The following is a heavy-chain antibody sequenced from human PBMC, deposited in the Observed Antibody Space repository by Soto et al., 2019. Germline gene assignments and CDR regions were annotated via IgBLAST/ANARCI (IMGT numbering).Heavy chain of an antibody. CDR1: CGSFSGYY. CDR2: INHSGST. Sequence: TCAVYCGSFSGYYWSWIRQPPGKGLEWIGEINHSGSTNYNPSLKSRVTISVDTSKNQFSLKLSSVTAADTAVYYCARHSKNHGDYARWFDPWGQGTLVTVSS. J-gene: IGHJ5*02. CDR3: ARHSKNHGDYARWFDP. V-gene: IGHV4-34*01. D-gene: IGHD4-17*01.